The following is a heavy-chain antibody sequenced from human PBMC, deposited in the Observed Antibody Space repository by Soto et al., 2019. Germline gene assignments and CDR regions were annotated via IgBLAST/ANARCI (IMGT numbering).Heavy chain of an antibody. D-gene: IGHD3-22*01. V-gene: IGHV3-23*01. J-gene: IGHJ4*02. CDR2: ISGSGGST. CDR3: AKDQPADYYDSSGYYLN. Sequence: EVQLLESGGGLVQPGGSLRLSCAASGFTFSSYAMSWVRQAPGKGLEWVSAISGSGGSTYYADSVKGRFTISRDNSKNTLYLQMNSLRAEDTDVYYCAKDQPADYYDSSGYYLNWGQGTLVTVAS. CDR1: GFTFSSYA.